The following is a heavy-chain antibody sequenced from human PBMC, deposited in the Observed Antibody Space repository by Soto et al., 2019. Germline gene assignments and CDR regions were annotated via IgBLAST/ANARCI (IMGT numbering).Heavy chain of an antibody. D-gene: IGHD6-6*01. CDR2: IGTDSNT. V-gene: IGHV3-23*01. CDR1: GFTFDTYG. J-gene: IGHJ4*01. Sequence: GGSLRLSCVASGFTFDTYGIHWVRQAQGKGLAWVSAIGTDSNTYYADSVKGRFTISRDNSRTTLYLQMNSLRADDTALYYCVRKYPGTRPFDYWGQGTLVTVSS. CDR3: VRKYPGTRPFDY.